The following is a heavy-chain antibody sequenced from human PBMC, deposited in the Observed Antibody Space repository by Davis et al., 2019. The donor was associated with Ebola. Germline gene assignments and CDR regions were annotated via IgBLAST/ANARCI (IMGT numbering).Heavy chain of an antibody. CDR1: GYAFNDYY. CDR3: ARVVIEDRDGYRSGTHADH. J-gene: IGHJ4*02. V-gene: IGHV1-2*02. D-gene: IGHD5-24*01. CDR2: INVRTGGA. Sequence: ASVKVSCKASGYAFNDYYIQWVRQAPGQGLEWMGWINVRTGGAVYAQQFRGRVAITWDTSTNTAYLELRRLKSDDTAFYFCARVVIEDRDGYRSGTHADHWGQGPLVAVSS.